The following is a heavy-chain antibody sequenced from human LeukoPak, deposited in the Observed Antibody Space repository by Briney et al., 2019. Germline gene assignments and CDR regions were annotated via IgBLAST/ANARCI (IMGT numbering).Heavy chain of an antibody. CDR1: GFTFSTYS. J-gene: IGHJ4*02. Sequence: GGSLRLSCAASGFTFSTYSLHWVRQAPGRGLEWVANISYDGITKNYADSVKGRFTISRDNSESTLYMQMNSLRVDDTAVYYCARLYSSGWYFDYWGQRTLVTVSS. CDR2: ISYDGITK. D-gene: IGHD6-19*01. V-gene: IGHV3-30*04. CDR3: ARLYSSGWYFDY.